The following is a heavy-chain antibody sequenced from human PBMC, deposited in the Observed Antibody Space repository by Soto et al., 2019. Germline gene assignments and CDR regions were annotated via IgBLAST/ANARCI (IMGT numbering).Heavy chain of an antibody. CDR3: ARAKRAGVVRDAFDI. J-gene: IGHJ3*02. Sequence: QVQLVQSGAEVKKPGSSVKVSCKASGGTFSSYTISWVRQAPGQGLEWMGRTISILGIANDAQKFQGRIMKTAGKSTTTAYMEVSSLRSDDTAVYYCARAKRAGVVRDAFDIWAQGTMVTVSS. V-gene: IGHV1-69*02. CDR1: GGTFSSYT. D-gene: IGHD2-8*01. CDR2: TISILGIA.